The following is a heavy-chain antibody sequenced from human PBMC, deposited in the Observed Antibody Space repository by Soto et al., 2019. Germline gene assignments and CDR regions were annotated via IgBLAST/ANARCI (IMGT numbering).Heavy chain of an antibody. Sequence: QVQLQESGPGLVKPSQTLSLTCTVSGGSISSGGYYWSWIRQHPGKGLEWIGYIYYSGSTYYNPSLXXXVTLSVDTTHXXFXLXXCSVTAADTAVYYCARSTYYYASSRPGGPNVALDIWGQGTMVPVSS. CDR1: GGSISSGGYY. J-gene: IGHJ3*02. V-gene: IGHV4-31*01. CDR2: IYYSGST. D-gene: IGHD3-22*01. CDR3: ARSTYYYASSRPGGPNVALDI.